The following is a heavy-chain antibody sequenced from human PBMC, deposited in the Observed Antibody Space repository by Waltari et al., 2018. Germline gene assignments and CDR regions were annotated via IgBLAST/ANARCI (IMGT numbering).Heavy chain of an antibody. Sequence: QLHLQESGPGLVKPSETLSLTCSVSSGSINHGDYYWVCVRQPPGKGLEWIGFIYKSEETSARGGTYDNPSRKSRASISVDTSKNQFDLMLFYVTAPDAAGYFCARSLQRWGSRNWVAPWGQGTLVIVSS. J-gene: IGHJ5*02. V-gene: IGHV4-61*05. CDR2: IYKSEETSARGGT. CDR3: ARSLQRWGSRNWVAP. D-gene: IGHD4-17*01. CDR1: SGSINHGDYY.